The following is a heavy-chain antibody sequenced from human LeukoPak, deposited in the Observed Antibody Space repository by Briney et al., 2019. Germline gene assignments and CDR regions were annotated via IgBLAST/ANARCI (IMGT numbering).Heavy chain of an antibody. D-gene: IGHD6-13*01. V-gene: IGHV3-23*01. Sequence: GGSPRLSCAASGFTFSSYAMSWVRQAPGKGLEWVSAISGSGGSTYYADSVKGRFTISRDNSKNTLYLQMNSLRAEDTAVYYCAKLPYSSSWAYFDYWGQGTLVTVSS. CDR2: ISGSGGST. CDR1: GFTFSSYA. J-gene: IGHJ4*02. CDR3: AKLPYSSSWAYFDY.